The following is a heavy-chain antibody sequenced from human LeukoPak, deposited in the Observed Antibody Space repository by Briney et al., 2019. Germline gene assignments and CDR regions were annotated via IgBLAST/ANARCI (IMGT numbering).Heavy chain of an antibody. D-gene: IGHD3-10*01. Sequence: GGSLRLSCAASGFTFSTYAMHWVLQAPGKGLEWLAVVSSDGSSKYYADSVRGRFTISRDSSKNTLYVQMNSLRDEDTAVYYCARQGLEFWGQGTLVTVSS. CDR2: VSSDGSSK. V-gene: IGHV3-30-3*01. CDR1: GFTFSTYA. CDR3: ARQGLEF. J-gene: IGHJ4*02.